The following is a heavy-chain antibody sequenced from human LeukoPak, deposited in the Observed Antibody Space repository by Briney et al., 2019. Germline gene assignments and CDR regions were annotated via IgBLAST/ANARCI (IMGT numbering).Heavy chain of an antibody. CDR1: GGSISSGGYY. V-gene: IGHV4-31*02. D-gene: IGHD3-9*01. J-gene: IGHJ4*02. CDR3: ARIRDYDILTGYHIFDY. Sequence: SETLSLTCTVSGGSISSGGYYWSWIRQHPGKGLEWIGYIYYSGSTYYNPSLKSRVTISVDTSKNQFSLKLSSVTAADTAVYYCARIRDYDILTGYHIFDYWGQGTLVTVSS. CDR2: IYYSGST.